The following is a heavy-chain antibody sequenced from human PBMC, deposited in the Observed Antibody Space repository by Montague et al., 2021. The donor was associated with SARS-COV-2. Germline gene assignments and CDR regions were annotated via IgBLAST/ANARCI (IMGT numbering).Heavy chain of an antibody. J-gene: IGHJ3*02. V-gene: IGHV4-31*03. CDR3: ARGMYGLTEPTDAFDI. Sequence: TLSLTCTVSGGSINSGGYYWSWIRQHPGKGLEWIGYIYYSGSTYYNPSLKSRLTISVDTSKNQFSLKLISVTAADTAVYYCARGMYGLTEPTDAFDIWGQGTMVSVSS. CDR2: IYYSGST. CDR1: GGSINSGGYY. D-gene: IGHD1-20*01.